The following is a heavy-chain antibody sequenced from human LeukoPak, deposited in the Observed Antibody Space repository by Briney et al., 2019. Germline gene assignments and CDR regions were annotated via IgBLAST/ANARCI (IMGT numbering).Heavy chain of an antibody. V-gene: IGHV4-39*01. CDR1: GGSISSSSYY. D-gene: IGHD6-6*01. Sequence: PSETLSLTCSVSGGSISSSSYYWGWIRQPPGKGLEWIGSIYYSGSTYYNPSLKSRVTISVDTSKNQFSLKLSSVTAADTAVYYCAKLKEEFSSSSQLDYWGQGTLVTVSS. CDR3: AKLKEEFSSSSQLDY. CDR2: IYYSGST. J-gene: IGHJ4*02.